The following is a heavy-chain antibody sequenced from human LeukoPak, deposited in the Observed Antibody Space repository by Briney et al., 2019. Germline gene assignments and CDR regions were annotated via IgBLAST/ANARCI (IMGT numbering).Heavy chain of an antibody. Sequence: SETLSLTCAVSGYSISSGYYWGWIRQPPGKGLEWIGNIYHSGSTYYNPSPKSRVTISVDKSKNQFSLKLRSVTAADTAVYYCARLVVTATLGWFDPWGQGTLVTVSS. D-gene: IGHD2-21*02. CDR1: GYSISSGYY. CDR3: ARLVVTATLGWFDP. J-gene: IGHJ5*02. CDR2: IYHSGST. V-gene: IGHV4-38-2*01.